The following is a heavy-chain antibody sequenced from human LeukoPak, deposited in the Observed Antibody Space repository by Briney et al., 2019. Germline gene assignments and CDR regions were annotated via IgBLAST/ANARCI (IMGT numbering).Heavy chain of an antibody. CDR2: ISGTGSTR. V-gene: IGHV3-48*03. CDR3: ARDKNNRILMPRVDAFDF. CDR1: GFTFSSYE. Sequence: PPGGSLRLSCAASGFTFSSYEMNWVRQAPGKGLEWASYISGTGSTRYYADSVKGRFTISRDNAQNALYLQMNSLRAEDTAVYFCARDKNNRILMPRVDAFDFWGQGTMVTVSS. D-gene: IGHD1-14*01. J-gene: IGHJ3*01.